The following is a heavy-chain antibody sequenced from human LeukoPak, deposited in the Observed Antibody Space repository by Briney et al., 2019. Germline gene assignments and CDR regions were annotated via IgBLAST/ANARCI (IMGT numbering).Heavy chain of an antibody. CDR2: IYYSGST. J-gene: IGHJ4*02. D-gene: IGHD1-26*01. CDR1: AGSISSSSYY. V-gene: IGHV4-39*07. CDR3: AREHIVGATYYGGVSDY. Sequence: SETLSLTCTVSAGSISSSSYYWGWIRQPPGKGLEWIGSIYYSGSTYYNPSLKSRVTISIDTSKNQFSLKLSSVTAADTAIYYCAREHIVGATYYGGVSDYWGQGTLVTVFS.